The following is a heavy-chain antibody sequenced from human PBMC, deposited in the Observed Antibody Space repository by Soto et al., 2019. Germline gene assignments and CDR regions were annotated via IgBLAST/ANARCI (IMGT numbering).Heavy chain of an antibody. CDR2: ISGSGVST. D-gene: IGHD6-19*01. CDR1: GFTFSSYA. CDR3: AKEVGYSSGYDYFDY. J-gene: IGHJ4*02. Sequence: GGSLRLSCAASGFTFSSYAMSWVLQAPGKGLEWVSGISGSGVSTHYADSVKGRFTISRDNSKNTLYLQMNSLRAEDTAAYYCAKEVGYSSGYDYFDYWGQGTLVTVPS. V-gene: IGHV3-23*01.